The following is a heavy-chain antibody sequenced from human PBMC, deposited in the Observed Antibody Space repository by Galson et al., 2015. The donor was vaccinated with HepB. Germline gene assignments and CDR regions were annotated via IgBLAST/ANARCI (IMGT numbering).Heavy chain of an antibody. CDR1: GGSISSGDHY. V-gene: IGHV4-30-4*01. Sequence: QVQLQESGPGLVKPSQTLSLTCTVSGGSISSGDHYWSWIRQPPGKGLEWIGYIYYSGSTYYNPSLKSRVTISVDTSKNQFSLKLSSVTAADTAVYYCASSRWDGEYQLLYPPFDYWGQGTLVTVSS. CDR3: ASSRWDGEYQLLYPPFDY. D-gene: IGHD2-2*02. CDR2: IYYSGST. J-gene: IGHJ4*02.